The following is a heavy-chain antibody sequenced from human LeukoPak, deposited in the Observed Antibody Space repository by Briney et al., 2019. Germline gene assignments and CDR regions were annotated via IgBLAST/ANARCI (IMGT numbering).Heavy chain of an antibody. CDR3: AKAPVDIVATDAFDI. J-gene: IGHJ3*02. CDR2: ISWNSGSI. Sequence: GGSLRLSCAASGFTFDDYAMHWVRQAPGKGLEWVSGISWNSGSIGYADSVKGRFTISRDNAKNSLYLQMNSLGAEDMALYYCAKAPVDIVATDAFDIWGQGTMVTVSS. D-gene: IGHD5-12*01. CDR1: GFTFDDYA. V-gene: IGHV3-9*03.